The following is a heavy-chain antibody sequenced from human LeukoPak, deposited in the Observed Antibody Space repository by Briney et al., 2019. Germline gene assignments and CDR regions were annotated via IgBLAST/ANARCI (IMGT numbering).Heavy chain of an antibody. CDR2: INHSGST. CDR1: GGSFSGYY. Sequence: SETLSPTCAVYGGSFSGYYWSWIRQPPGKGLEWIGEINHSGSTNYNPSLKSRVTISVDTSKNQFSLKLSSVTAADTAVYYCARDLVVVALADAFDIWGQGTMVTVSS. CDR3: ARDLVVVALADAFDI. D-gene: IGHD2-15*01. V-gene: IGHV4-34*01. J-gene: IGHJ3*02.